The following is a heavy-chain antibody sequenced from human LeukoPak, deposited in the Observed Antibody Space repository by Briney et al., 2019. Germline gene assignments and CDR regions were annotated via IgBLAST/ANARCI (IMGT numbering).Heavy chain of an antibody. Sequence: PSETLSLTCTVSGGSISSYYWSWIRQPPGKGLEWIGYIYDSGSTNYNPSLKSRITISVDTSKNQFSLKLSSVTAADTAVYYCARHIDGYIHFDYWGQGTLVTVSS. CDR1: GGSISSYY. CDR3: ARHIDGYIHFDY. J-gene: IGHJ4*02. V-gene: IGHV4-59*08. D-gene: IGHD5-24*01. CDR2: IYDSGST.